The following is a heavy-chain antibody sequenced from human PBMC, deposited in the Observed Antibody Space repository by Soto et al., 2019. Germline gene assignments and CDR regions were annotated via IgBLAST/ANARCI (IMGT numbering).Heavy chain of an antibody. D-gene: IGHD2-15*01. Sequence: GGSLRLSCAASGFTFSNYEMNWVRQAPGKGLEWVSYISSSGSNRYYVDSVKGRFTISRDNAKNSLDLQMSSLRAEDTAVYYCARGTYRISGSGSNWFDPWGQGTLVTVSS. CDR3: ARGTYRISGSGSNWFDP. V-gene: IGHV3-48*03. CDR2: ISSSGSNR. J-gene: IGHJ5*02. CDR1: GFTFSNYE.